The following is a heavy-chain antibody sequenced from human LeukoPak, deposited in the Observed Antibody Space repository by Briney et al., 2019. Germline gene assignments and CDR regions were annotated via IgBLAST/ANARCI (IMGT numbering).Heavy chain of an antibody. CDR2: IYTSGST. Sequence: SETLSLTCTVSGGSISSYYWSWIRQPAGKGLEWIGRIYTSGSTNYNPSLKSRVTISVDTSKNQFSLKLSSVTAADTAVYYCARVGFGGYSGSYYFDYWGQGTLVTVSS. J-gene: IGHJ4*02. V-gene: IGHV4-4*07. CDR1: GGSISSYY. D-gene: IGHD5-12*01. CDR3: ARVGFGGYSGSYYFDY.